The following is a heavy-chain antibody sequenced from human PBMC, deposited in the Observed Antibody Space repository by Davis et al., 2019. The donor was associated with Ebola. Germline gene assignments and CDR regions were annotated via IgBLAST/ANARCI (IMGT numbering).Heavy chain of an antibody. CDR3: TKDAVNAGTDY. CDR2: ISWNSYGK. D-gene: IGHD6-13*01. CDR1: GFTSEDRA. Sequence: SLKISCLVSGFTSEDRATHWVRQRPGKGLEWVSGISWNSYGKGYADSVKGRFTISRDNARNSVYLQMNSLRAEDTALYYCTKDAVNAGTDYWGRGTQVNVSS. V-gene: IGHV3-9*02. J-gene: IGHJ4*02.